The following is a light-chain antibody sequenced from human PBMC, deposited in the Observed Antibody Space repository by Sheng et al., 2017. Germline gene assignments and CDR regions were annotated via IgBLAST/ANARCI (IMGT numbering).Light chain of an antibody. CDR1: QSVSSSY. CDR2: GSS. V-gene: IGKV3-20*01. J-gene: IGKJ2*01. CDR3: QQYGRSPYT. Sequence: EIVLTQSPGTLSLSPGERATLSCRASQSVSSSYLAWYQQKRGQAPRLLIYGSSSRATDIPDRFSGGRSGTDFTLTISRLEPEDFAVYYCQQYGRSPYTFGQGTKLEI.